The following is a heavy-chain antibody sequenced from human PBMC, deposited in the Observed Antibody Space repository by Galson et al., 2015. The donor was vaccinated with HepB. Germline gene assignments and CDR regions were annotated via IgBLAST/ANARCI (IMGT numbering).Heavy chain of an antibody. D-gene: IGHD3-3*01. V-gene: IGHV1-8*01. CDR3: ARGGSYDFWSGYYAFDY. Sequence: SVKVSCKASGYTFTSYDINWVRQATGQGLEWMGWMNPNSGNTGYAQKFQGRVTMTRNTSISTAYMELSSLRSEDTAVYYCARGGSYDFWSGYYAFDYWGQGTLVTVSS. CDR1: GYTFTSYD. CDR2: MNPNSGNT. J-gene: IGHJ4*02.